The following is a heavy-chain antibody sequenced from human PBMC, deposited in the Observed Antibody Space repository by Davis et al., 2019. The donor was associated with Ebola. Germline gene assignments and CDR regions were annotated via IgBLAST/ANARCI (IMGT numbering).Heavy chain of an antibody. Sequence: ASVKVSCKASGYTLTDYQMHWVRQAPGQGLEWMGIINPSGGSTSYAQKFQGRVTMTRDTSTSTVYMELSSLRSEDTAVYYCARGERASSSWLEYGMDVWGQGTTVTVSS. CDR3: ARGERASSSWLEYGMDV. J-gene: IGHJ6*02. D-gene: IGHD6-13*01. CDR2: INPSGGST. V-gene: IGHV1-46*01. CDR1: GYTLTDYQ.